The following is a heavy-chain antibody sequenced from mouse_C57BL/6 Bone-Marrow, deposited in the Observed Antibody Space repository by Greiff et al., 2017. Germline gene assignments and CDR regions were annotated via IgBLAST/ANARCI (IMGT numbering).Heavy chain of an antibody. CDR2: ISYDGSN. J-gene: IGHJ4*01. V-gene: IGHV3-6*01. CDR1: GYSITSGYY. CDR3: ARRGDSSGYYAMDY. Sequence: EVKLVESGPGLVKPSQSLSLTCSVTGYSITSGYYWNWIRQFPGNKLEWMGYISYDGSNNYNPSLKNRISITRDTSKNQFFLKLNSVTTEDTATYYCARRGDSSGYYAMDYWGQGTSVTVSS. D-gene: IGHD3-2*02.